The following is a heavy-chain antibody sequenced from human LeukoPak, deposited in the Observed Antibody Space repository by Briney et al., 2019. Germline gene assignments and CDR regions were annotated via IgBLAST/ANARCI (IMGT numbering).Heavy chain of an antibody. V-gene: IGHV3-33*01. CDR1: GFTFSSYG. CDR2: IWYDGSNK. D-gene: IGHD2-8*01. CDR3: ARVQGHPPNGLDI. Sequence: GGSLRLSCAASGFTFSSYGMHWVRQAPGKGLEWVAVIWYDGSNKYYADSVKGRFTISRDNSKNTLYLQMNSLRAEDTAVYYCARVQGHPPNGLDIWGQGTMVTVSS. J-gene: IGHJ3*02.